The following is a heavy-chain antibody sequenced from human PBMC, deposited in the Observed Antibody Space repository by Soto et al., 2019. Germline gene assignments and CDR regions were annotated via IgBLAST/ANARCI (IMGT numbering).Heavy chain of an antibody. CDR1: GYIFTNYY. D-gene: IGHD2-21*01. J-gene: IGHJ4*02. V-gene: IGHV1-46*04. Sequence: QVRLVQSGAEVKKPGASVKVSCKASGYIFTNYYIHWVRQAPGQGLEWMAIINPNGGSTNCAQELQGIITLTRDTSPSTVYMDLSSLTSEDTAVYYCARGLYSGDKWCQGTLVTVSS. CDR2: INPNGGST. CDR3: ARGLYSGDK.